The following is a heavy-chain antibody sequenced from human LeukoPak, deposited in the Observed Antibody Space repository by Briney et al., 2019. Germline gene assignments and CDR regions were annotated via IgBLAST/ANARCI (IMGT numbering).Heavy chain of an antibody. CDR1: GFTFSACE. Sequence: GGSLRLSCAISGFTFSACELTWVRQAQGKGLEWVSYISRSGSTRYYADSVKGRFTISRDNAKNSLYLQMNSLRAEDTAVYYCARVATMVRVPLDALDIWGQGTMVSVSS. CDR2: ISRSGSTR. V-gene: IGHV3-48*03. D-gene: IGHD3-10*01. CDR3: ARVATMVRVPLDALDI. J-gene: IGHJ3*02.